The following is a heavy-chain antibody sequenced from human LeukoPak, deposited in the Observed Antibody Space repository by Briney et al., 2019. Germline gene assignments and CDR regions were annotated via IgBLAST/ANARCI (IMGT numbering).Heavy chain of an antibody. CDR1: GGSISSGGYY. J-gene: IGHJ3*02. V-gene: IGHV4-31*03. Sequence: SETLSLTCTVSGGSISSGGYYWSWIRQHPEKGLEWIGYIYYSGSTYYNPSLKSRVTISVDTSKNQFSLKLSSVTAADTAVYYCARDRVSGAFDIWGQGTMVTVSS. CDR2: IYYSGST. CDR3: ARDRVSGAFDI. D-gene: IGHD6-6*01.